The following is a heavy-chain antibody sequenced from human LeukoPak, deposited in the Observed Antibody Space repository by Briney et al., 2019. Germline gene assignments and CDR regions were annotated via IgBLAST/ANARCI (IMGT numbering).Heavy chain of an antibody. J-gene: IGHJ4*02. CDR2: IHYNGRT. V-gene: IGHV4-59*01. CDR1: GDAMRSYY. D-gene: IGHD1-7*01. CDR3: AREIDWDYGCEFDY. Sequence: SETLSLTCTVSGDAMRSYYWTWVRQPPGKGLEWIGYIHYNGRTRYNPSLNSRVTMSVDTSKNQFSLKLNSVTAADTAVYYCAREIDWDYGCEFDYWGEGTLVTVSS.